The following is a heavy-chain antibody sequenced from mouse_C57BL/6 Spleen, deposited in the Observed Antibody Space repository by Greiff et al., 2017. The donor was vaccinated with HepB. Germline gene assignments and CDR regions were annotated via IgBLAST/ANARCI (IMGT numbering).Heavy chain of an antibody. CDR2: ISYDGSN. V-gene: IGHV3-6*01. Sequence: EVQLVESGPGLVKPSQSLSLTCSVTGYSITSGYYWNWIRQFPGNKLEWMGYISYDGSNNYNPSLKNRISITRDTSKNQFFLKLNSVTTEDTATYYCARDDYDDERWFAYWGQGTLVTVSA. D-gene: IGHD2-4*01. J-gene: IGHJ3*01. CDR1: GYSITSGYY. CDR3: ARDDYDDERWFAY.